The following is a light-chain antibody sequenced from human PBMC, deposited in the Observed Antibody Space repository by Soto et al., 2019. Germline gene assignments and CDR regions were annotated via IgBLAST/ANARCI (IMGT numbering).Light chain of an antibody. CDR1: QSVGSY. J-gene: IGKJ1*01. Sequence: EIVLTQSPDTLSLSPGERATLSCRASQSVGSYLAWYQQKPGQAPRLLIYDASNRATGIPARFSGSGSGTDFALTISSLEPEDFAVYYCQQRSNWPKTFGQGTKVESK. CDR3: QQRSNWPKT. CDR2: DAS. V-gene: IGKV3-11*01.